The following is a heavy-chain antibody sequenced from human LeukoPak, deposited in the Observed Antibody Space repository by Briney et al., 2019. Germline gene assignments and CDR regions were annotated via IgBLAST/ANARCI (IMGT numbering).Heavy chain of an antibody. V-gene: IGHV4-59*08. J-gene: IGHJ4*02. D-gene: IGHD6-13*01. CDR1: GGSISSYY. Sequence: ASGTLSLTCTVYGGSISSYYWSWIRQPPGKGLGWIGYIYYSGSTNYNPSLKSRVTISVDTSKNQFSLKLSSVTAADTAVYYCARLLRYSSSWYYFDYWGQGTLVTVSS. CDR3: ARLLRYSSSWYYFDY. CDR2: IYYSGST.